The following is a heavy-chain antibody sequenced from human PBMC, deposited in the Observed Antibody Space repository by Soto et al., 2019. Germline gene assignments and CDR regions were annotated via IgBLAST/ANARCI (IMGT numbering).Heavy chain of an antibody. CDR1: GYTFTGYY. CDR2: INPNSGGT. Sequence: PSVKVSCKASGYTFTGYYMHWVRQAPGQGLEWMGWINPNSGGTNYAQKIQGWVTMTRDTSISTAYMELSRLRSDDTAVYYCARDGRIRDDFWSGFIPDWGQGTLVTVSS. V-gene: IGHV1-2*04. CDR3: ARDGRIRDDFWSGFIPD. D-gene: IGHD3-3*01. J-gene: IGHJ4*02.